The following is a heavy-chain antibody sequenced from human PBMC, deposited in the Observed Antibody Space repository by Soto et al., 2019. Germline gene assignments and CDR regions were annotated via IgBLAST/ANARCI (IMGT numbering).Heavy chain of an antibody. CDR1: GGSFSGYY. Sequence: PSETLSLTCAVYGGSFSGYYWSWIRQPPGKGLEWIGEINHSGSTNYNPSLKSRVTISVDTSKNQFSLKLSSVTAADTAVYYRARGLGHDAWGQGTLVTVSS. CDR2: INHSGST. J-gene: IGHJ5*02. CDR3: ARGLGHDA. V-gene: IGHV4-34*01.